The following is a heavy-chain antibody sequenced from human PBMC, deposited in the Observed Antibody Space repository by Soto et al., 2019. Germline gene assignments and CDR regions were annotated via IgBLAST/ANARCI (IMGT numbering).Heavy chain of an antibody. CDR1: GGSISSYY. CDR2: IYYSGST. Sequence: QVQLQESGPGLVKLSETLFLTCTVSGGSISSYYRSWIRQPPGKGLEWIGYIYYSGSTNYNPSLKSRVTVSVDTSKNKFSLKLSSVTAADTAVDYCASWTTVTKERFDAFDIWGQGTMVTVSS. V-gene: IGHV4-59*01. D-gene: IGHD4-17*01. CDR3: ASWTTVTKERFDAFDI. J-gene: IGHJ3*02.